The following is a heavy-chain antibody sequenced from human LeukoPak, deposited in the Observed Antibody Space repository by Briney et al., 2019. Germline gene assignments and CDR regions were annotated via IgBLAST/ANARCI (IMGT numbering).Heavy chain of an antibody. CDR1: GYTFTGYY. V-gene: IGHV1-46*01. CDR2: INPSGGST. Sequence: ASVKVSCKASGYTFTGYYMHWVRQAPGQELEWMGIINPSGGSTSYAQKFQGRVTMTRDTSTSTVYMELSSLRSEDTAVYYCARDGWGLSPNYYYYMDVWGKGTTVTVSS. J-gene: IGHJ6*03. D-gene: IGHD6-19*01. CDR3: ARDGWGLSPNYYYYMDV.